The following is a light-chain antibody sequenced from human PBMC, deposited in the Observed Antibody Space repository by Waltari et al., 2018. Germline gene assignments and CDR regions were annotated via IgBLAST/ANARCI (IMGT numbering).Light chain of an antibody. V-gene: IGKV1-17*03. CDR1: QVISNY. Sequence: DIQMTQSPSAMSASVGDRVTITCRANQVISNYLTWFQQKPGKVPEPLIYGASSLQSGVPSRFSGSGSGTEFTLTISSLQPDDVATYHCQQYNSYWTFGQGTKVEIK. J-gene: IGKJ1*01. CDR3: QQYNSYWT. CDR2: GAS.